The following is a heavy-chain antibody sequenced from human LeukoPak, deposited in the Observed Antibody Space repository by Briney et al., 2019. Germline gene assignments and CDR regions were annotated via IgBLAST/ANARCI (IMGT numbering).Heavy chain of an antibody. Sequence: GASVKVSCKASGYPFTSYYMHWVRQAPGQGLEWMGIINPSGGSTSYAQKFQGRVTMTRDMSTSTVYMELSSLRSEDTAVYYCARDGVAASDYYYYYYMDVWGKGTTVTVSS. J-gene: IGHJ6*03. CDR1: GYPFTSYY. CDR3: ARDGVAASDYYYYYYMDV. CDR2: INPSGGST. D-gene: IGHD6-13*01. V-gene: IGHV1-46*01.